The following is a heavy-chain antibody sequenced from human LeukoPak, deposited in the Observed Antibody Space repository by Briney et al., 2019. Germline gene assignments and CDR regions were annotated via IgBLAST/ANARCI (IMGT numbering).Heavy chain of an antibody. Sequence: PSETLSLTCTVSGVSISSNYWSWIRQPPGKGLEWIGYTSYSGNTNYNPSLKSRVTMSVDTSKNQLSLSLSSVTAADTAVYYCAGYDHTNYLAYWGQGTLVTVSS. D-gene: IGHD1-14*01. CDR1: GVSISSNY. CDR2: TSYSGNT. CDR3: AGYDHTNYLAY. J-gene: IGHJ4*02. V-gene: IGHV4-59*13.